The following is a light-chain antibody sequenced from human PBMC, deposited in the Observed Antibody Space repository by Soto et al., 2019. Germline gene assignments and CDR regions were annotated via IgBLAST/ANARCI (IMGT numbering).Light chain of an antibody. Sequence: DIQMTQSPSSLSASVGDRVTITCRASQSISNFLNWYQQKPGKAPKLLIYAASSLQSGVPSRFSGSGSGTDFTLTISSLQPEDFAPYYCQQSYSTAWTFGQGTKVEIK. V-gene: IGKV1-39*01. CDR3: QQSYSTAWT. CDR1: QSISNF. CDR2: AAS. J-gene: IGKJ1*01.